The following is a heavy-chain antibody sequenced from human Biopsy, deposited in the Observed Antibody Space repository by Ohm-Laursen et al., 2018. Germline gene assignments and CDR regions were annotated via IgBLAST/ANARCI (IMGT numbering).Heavy chain of an antibody. J-gene: IGHJ4*02. CDR2: IIPIFGTA. CDR1: GGTFSSHA. Sequence: SVKVSCNASGGTFSSHAISWVRQAPGQGLEWMGGIIPIFGTAEYAQNFQGRLTITADESTSTPYMDLISLRSEDTAVYYCARDRSSGSYSPSDYWGQGTLVTVSS. V-gene: IGHV1-69*13. CDR3: ARDRSSGSYSPSDY. D-gene: IGHD1-26*01.